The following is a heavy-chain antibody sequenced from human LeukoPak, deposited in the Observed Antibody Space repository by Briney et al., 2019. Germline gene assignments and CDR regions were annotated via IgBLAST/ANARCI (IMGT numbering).Heavy chain of an antibody. D-gene: IGHD6-13*01. V-gene: IGHV3-20*04. CDR1: GFTFSSYG. CDR3: ARPHYSSSWYGSWFDP. Sequence: GGSLRLSCAASGFTFSSYGMSWVRQAPGKGLDWVSGINWNGGSTGYADSVKGRFTISRDNAKNSLYLQMNSLRAEDTALYYCARPHYSSSWYGSWFDPWGQGTLVTVSS. CDR2: INWNGGST. J-gene: IGHJ5*02.